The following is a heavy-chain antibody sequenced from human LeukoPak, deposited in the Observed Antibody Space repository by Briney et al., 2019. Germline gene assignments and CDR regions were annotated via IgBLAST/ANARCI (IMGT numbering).Heavy chain of an antibody. CDR2: IRGDGAGT. CDR3: ARTEYGSGSLPLIDY. CDR1: GFTFSSFA. J-gene: IGHJ4*02. V-gene: IGHV3-23*01. Sequence: GGSLRLSCEGSGFTFSSFAMSRVRQAPGKGLEWVSLIRGDGAGTYYADSVKDRFTISRDNSKNTLYLQMNSLRAEDTAVYYCARTEYGSGSLPLIDYLGQGTLVTVSS. D-gene: IGHD3-10*01.